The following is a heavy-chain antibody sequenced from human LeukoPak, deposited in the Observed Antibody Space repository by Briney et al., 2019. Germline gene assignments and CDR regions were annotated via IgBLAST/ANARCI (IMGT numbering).Heavy chain of an antibody. J-gene: IGHJ4*02. CDR1: GFTFSSYA. D-gene: IGHD2-2*02. CDR2: ISYDGSNK. V-gene: IGHV3-30-3*01. CDR3: ARDLYRPGGFDY. Sequence: GGSLRLPCAASGFTFSSYAMHWVRQAPGKGLEWVAVISYDGSNKYYADSVKGRFTISRDNSKNTLYLQMNSLRAEDTAVYYCARDLYRPGGFDYWGQGTLVTVSS.